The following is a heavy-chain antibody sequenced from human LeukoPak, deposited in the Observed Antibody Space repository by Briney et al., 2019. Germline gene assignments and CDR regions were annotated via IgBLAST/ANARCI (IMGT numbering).Heavy chain of an antibody. V-gene: IGHV3-64*02. J-gene: IGHJ6*02. CDR3: ARDASYYYDSSDPGGDHYYYGMDV. CDR2: ISSSGGST. CDR1: GFTFSSYA. Sequence: SGGSLILSCAASGFTFSSYAMHWVRQAPGKGLEYVSAISSSGGSTFYADSVKGRFTISRDNSENTLFLQMDSLRAEDMAVYYCARDASYYYDSSDPGGDHYYYGMDVWGQGTTVTVSS. D-gene: IGHD3-22*01.